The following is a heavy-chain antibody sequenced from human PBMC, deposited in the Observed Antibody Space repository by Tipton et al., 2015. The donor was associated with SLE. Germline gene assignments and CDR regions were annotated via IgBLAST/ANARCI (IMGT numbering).Heavy chain of an antibody. CDR1: GGSISSSSYY. D-gene: IGHD3-16*01. CDR2: VFYGGRY. Sequence: TLSLTCTVSGGSISSSSYYWGWIRQPPGKGLEWLGSVFYGGRYYYNASLRSRVTISVDTVKTQVSLKLTSVTAADTAVYYCARVQAYEGFDPWGQGTLVTVSS. J-gene: IGHJ5*02. V-gene: IGHV4-39*07. CDR3: ARVQAYEGFDP.